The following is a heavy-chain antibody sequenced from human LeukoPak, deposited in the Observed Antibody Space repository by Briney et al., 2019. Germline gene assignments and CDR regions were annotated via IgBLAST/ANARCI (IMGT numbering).Heavy chain of an antibody. V-gene: IGHV4-34*01. CDR3: ARLVKYYDILTGYRRSTFDY. Sequence: SETLSLTCAVYGGSFSGYYWSWIRQPPGKGLEWSGEINHSGSTNYNPSLKSRVTISVDTSTTQFSLKLSSVTAAHTAVYYCARLVKYYDILTGYRRSTFDYWGQGTLVTVSS. J-gene: IGHJ4*02. CDR2: INHSGST. D-gene: IGHD3-9*01. CDR1: GGSFSGYY.